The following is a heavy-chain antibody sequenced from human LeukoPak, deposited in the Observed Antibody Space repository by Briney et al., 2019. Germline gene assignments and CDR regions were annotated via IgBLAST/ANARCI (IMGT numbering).Heavy chain of an antibody. CDR3: VRDYSNFVQGD. D-gene: IGHD4-11*01. J-gene: IGHJ4*02. CDR2: IYSGGET. CDR1: GDSISSSHYY. Sequence: SETLSLTCTVSGDSISSSHYYWGWIRQSPGKGLEWIGSIYSGGETHYNPSLNSRVTIFLDTSKNRFSLNLITVTATDTAVYYCVRDYSNFVQGDWGQGTLVTVSS. V-gene: IGHV4-39*02.